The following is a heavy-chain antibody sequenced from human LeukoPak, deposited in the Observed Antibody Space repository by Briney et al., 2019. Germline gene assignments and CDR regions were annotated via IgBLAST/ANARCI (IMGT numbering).Heavy chain of an antibody. V-gene: IGHV1-2*02. CDR2: INPNSGAT. Sequence: ASVKVSCRASGYTSTGYYMHWARQAPGQGLEWMGWINPNSGATNYARNFQGRVTMTRDTSISTAYMELSRLRSDDTAFYYCARTGTPTADWFDPWGQGTLVTVSS. CDR3: ARTGTPTADWFDP. J-gene: IGHJ5*02. D-gene: IGHD1-1*01. CDR1: GYTSTGYY.